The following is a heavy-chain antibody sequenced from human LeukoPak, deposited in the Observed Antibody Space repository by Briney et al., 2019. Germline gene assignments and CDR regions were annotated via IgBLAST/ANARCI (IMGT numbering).Heavy chain of an antibody. Sequence: PGGSLRLSCAASEFTLSTYRMNWVRQAPGKGLEWVSYITSDSTIYYADSVKGRFTFSRDNAKKSLSLQMNSLRAEDTAVYYCAREARNYYGVDLWGQGTTVTVSS. CDR2: ITSDSTI. CDR3: AREARNYYGVDL. J-gene: IGHJ6*02. CDR1: EFTLSTYR. V-gene: IGHV3-48*01.